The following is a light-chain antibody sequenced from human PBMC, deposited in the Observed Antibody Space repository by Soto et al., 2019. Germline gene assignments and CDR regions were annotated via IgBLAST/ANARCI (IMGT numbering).Light chain of an antibody. CDR1: QSVSANS. J-gene: IGKJ3*01. CDR3: RQYGSSPQT. Sequence: EIVLTQSTGTLSLSPEERATLSCRASQSVSANSLAWYQQKPGRAPRHLIYSTSHRATDIQDRFSGSGSATDFTLAISSLEPEDFAAYCCRQYGSSPQTFGPGTKVDI. V-gene: IGKV3-20*01. CDR2: STS.